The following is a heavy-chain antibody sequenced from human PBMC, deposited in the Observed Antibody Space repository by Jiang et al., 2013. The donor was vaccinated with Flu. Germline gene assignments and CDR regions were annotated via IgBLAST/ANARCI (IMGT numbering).Heavy chain of an antibody. D-gene: IGHD2-21*02. V-gene: IGHV5-10-1*03. CDR3: ARRGGDDWYFDL. Sequence: VQLVESGAEVKKPGESLRISCKGSGYNFTSYWISWVRQMPGKGLEWMGRIDPSDSYTNYSPSFQGHVTISADKSISTAYLQWSSLKASDTAMYYCARRGGDDWYFDLWGRGTLVTVSS. J-gene: IGHJ2*01. CDR1: GYNFTSYW. CDR2: IDPSDSYT.